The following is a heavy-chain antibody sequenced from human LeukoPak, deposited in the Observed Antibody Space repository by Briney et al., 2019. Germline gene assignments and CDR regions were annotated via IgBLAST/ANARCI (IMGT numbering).Heavy chain of an antibody. D-gene: IGHD6-13*01. CDR2: INSDGSST. CDR3: ARVDSRTAQFDY. V-gene: IGHV3-74*01. CDR1: GFTFSSYW. J-gene: IGHJ4*02. Sequence: GGSLRLSCAASGFTFSSYWMHWVRQAPGKGLVWVSRINSDGSSTSYADSVKGRFTISRDNAKNTLYLQMNSLRAEDTAVYHCARVDSRTAQFDYWGQGTLVTVSS.